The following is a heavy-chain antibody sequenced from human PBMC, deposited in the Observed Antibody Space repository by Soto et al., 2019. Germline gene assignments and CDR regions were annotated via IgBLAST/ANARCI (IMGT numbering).Heavy chain of an antibody. CDR2: IDPSDSDT. CDR3: ARTESSYTMDV. Sequence: GESLKISCKASGYSFTNYWISWVRQMPGKGLEWMGRIDPSDSDTNYSPPFHGQVPISADKTISTPYLQWSSLKASDTAMYYCARTESSYTMDVWGQGTTVTVSS. D-gene: IGHD6-13*01. V-gene: IGHV5-10-1*04. J-gene: IGHJ6*02. CDR1: GYSFTNYW.